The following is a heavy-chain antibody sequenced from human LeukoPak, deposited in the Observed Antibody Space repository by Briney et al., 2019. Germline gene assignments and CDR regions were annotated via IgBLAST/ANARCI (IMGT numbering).Heavy chain of an antibody. CDR3: ARENHTAEFDY. D-gene: IGHD5-18*01. CDR2: INPNSGGT. Sequence: ASVTVSCTASGYTFTVYYMHWVRQAPGQGLEWMGWINPNSGGTNYAQKFQGRVTMTRDTSISTAYMELSRLRSDDTAVYYCARENHTAEFDYWGQGTLVTVSS. CDR1: GYTFTVYY. J-gene: IGHJ4*02. V-gene: IGHV1-2*02.